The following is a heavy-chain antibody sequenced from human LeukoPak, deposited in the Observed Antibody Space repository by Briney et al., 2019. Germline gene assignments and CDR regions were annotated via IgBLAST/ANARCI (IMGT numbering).Heavy chain of an antibody. CDR1: GFTFSNYA. V-gene: IGHV3-64*01. D-gene: IGHD5-12*01. J-gene: IGHJ3*01. CDR3: ARERYSAYDFDALDV. CDR2: ITYNGSTT. Sequence: PGGSLRLSCAASGFTFSNYAMHWVRQAPGKGLEYLSGITYNGSTTYYAYSVEGRFTISRDNSKNTLYLQMGSLRAEDMAVYYCARERYSAYDFDALDVWGQGTMVTVSS.